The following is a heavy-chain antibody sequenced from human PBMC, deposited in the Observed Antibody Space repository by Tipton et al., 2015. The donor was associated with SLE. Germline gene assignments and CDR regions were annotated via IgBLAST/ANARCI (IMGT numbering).Heavy chain of an antibody. Sequence: SLRLSCAASGFIFNSYGMNWVRQAPGKGLEWVASISWNSGSLGYADSVRGRYTISRDNAKNSLYLQMNSLKAEDTALYYCAKGTDRRYATSWYFDLWGRGTLVDVSS. J-gene: IGHJ2*01. CDR2: ISWNSGSL. CDR3: AKGTDRRYATSWYFDL. D-gene: IGHD3-16*01. V-gene: IGHV3-9*01. CDR1: GFIFNSYG.